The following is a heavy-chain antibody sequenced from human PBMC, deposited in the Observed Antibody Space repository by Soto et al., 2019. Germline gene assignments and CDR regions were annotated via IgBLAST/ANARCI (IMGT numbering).Heavy chain of an antibody. J-gene: IGHJ6*02. Sequence: PSETLSVTCSVSGGYNSSGYYYWSWIRQPPGKGLEWLGNIYYSGNTYYKPSLKSRPIISREPSKNQFALQVGSGTAADTAVYYGSSSSLYGMDVWGQGTTVTVSS. V-gene: IGHV4-30-4*01. CDR1: GGYNSSGYYY. CDR3: SSSSLYGMDV. CDR2: IYYSGNT.